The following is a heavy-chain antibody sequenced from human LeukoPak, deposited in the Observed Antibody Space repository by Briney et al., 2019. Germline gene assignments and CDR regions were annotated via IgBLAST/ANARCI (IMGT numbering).Heavy chain of an antibody. Sequence: GGSLRLSCAASGFTLRNSAMSWVRKAPGTGLEWVSSIGGHVHSTYYADSVIGRFTISRDDSKNTLYLQMNSLRADDTAIYYCANHRTPDRYHWNYFDYWGQGTLVTVSS. CDR2: IGGHVHST. D-gene: IGHD1-20*01. V-gene: IGHV3-23*01. J-gene: IGHJ4*02. CDR1: GFTLRNSA. CDR3: ANHRTPDRYHWNYFDY.